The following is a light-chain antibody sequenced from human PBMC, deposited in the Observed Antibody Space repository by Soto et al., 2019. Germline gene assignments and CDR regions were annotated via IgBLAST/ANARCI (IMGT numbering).Light chain of an antibody. J-gene: IGKJ1*01. Sequence: EIVMTQSPATLSVSPGERATLSCMASQSVSSNLAWYQQKPGQAPRLLIYGASTRATGIPARFSGSGSGTEFTLTISSLQSEDFAVYYCQQYNIWPRTFGQGTKVEIK. CDR1: QSVSSN. CDR2: GAS. V-gene: IGKV3-15*01. CDR3: QQYNIWPRT.